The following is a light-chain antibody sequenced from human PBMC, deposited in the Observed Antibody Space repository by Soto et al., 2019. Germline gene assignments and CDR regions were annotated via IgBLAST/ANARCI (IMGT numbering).Light chain of an antibody. CDR1: QGISSF. J-gene: IGKJ5*01. CDR3: QQLNSYPIT. V-gene: IGKV1-9*01. CDR2: AAS. Sequence: HLTLSPSSLSASVGYSVNITCRASQGISSFLAWYQQKKGKAHKLLIYAASTLQSGVPSRFSGSGYGTDFNLTISSLQPEDFATYFCQQLNSYPITFGQGTRLEIK.